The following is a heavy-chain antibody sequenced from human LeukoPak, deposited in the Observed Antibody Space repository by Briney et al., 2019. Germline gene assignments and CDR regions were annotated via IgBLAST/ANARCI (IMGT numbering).Heavy chain of an antibody. CDR2: ISAYNGNT. D-gene: IGHD6-19*01. Sequence: GASVKVSCKASGYTFTSYGISWVRQAPGQGLEWMGWISAYNGNTNYAQKLQGRVTMTTDTSTSTAYMELRSLRSDDTAVYYCARDLGALAVAGSFDCWGQGTLVTVSS. V-gene: IGHV1-18*04. CDR3: ARDLGALAVAGSFDC. J-gene: IGHJ4*02. CDR1: GYTFTSYG.